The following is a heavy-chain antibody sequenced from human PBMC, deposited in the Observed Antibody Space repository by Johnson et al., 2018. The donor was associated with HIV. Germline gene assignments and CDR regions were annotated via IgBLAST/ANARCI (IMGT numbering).Heavy chain of an antibody. D-gene: IGHD7-27*01. CDR3: TTPRPNWGWNAFDI. CDR1: GFTFSSYG. CDR2: LSYDGSNE. V-gene: IGHV3-30*03. J-gene: IGHJ3*02. Sequence: QVQLVESGGGVVQPGRSLRLSCIASGFTFSSYGMHWVRQAPGKGLQWVALLSYDGSNEYYADSVQGRFTISRENAKNSLYLQMNSLKTEDTAVYYCTTPRPNWGWNAFDIWGQGTMVTVSS.